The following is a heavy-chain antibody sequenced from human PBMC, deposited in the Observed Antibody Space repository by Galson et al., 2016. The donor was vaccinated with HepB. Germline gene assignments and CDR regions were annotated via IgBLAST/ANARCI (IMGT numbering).Heavy chain of an antibody. Sequence: SVKVSCKASGYTFTSYGISWVRQAPGQGLEWMGFINPNVGSTTFAQKFQDRVTMTRDTSTSTVFMELSSLRSEDTAVYFCARGDLNYYYGMDVWGQGTTVTVSS. CDR2: INPNVGST. CDR3: ARGDLNYYYGMDV. CDR1: GYTFTSYG. V-gene: IGHV1-46*01. D-gene: IGHD3-3*01. J-gene: IGHJ6*02.